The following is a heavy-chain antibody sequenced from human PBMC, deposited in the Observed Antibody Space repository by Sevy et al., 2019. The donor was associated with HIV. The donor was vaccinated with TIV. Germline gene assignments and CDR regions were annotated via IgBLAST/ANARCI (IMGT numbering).Heavy chain of an antibody. CDR1: GFTFSTYW. J-gene: IGHJ6*02. D-gene: IGHD3-3*01. CDR3: AREGITIFGVGRPSYYNMDV. CDR2: IKQDGSEK. V-gene: IGHV3-7*01. Sequence: GGSLRLSCGASGFTFSTYWMSWVRQAPGKGLEWVANIKQDGSEKYYVDSVKGRFTISRYNAKNSLSLQMNSLRAEDTAVYYCAREGITIFGVGRPSYYNMDVWGQGTTVTVSS.